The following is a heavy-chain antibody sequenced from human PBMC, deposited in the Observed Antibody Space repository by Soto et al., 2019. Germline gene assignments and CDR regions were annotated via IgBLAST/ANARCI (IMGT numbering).Heavy chain of an antibody. CDR1: GFIFSSYA. D-gene: IGHD2-15*01. V-gene: IGHV3-64*01. J-gene: IGHJ6*03. CDR3: AGCRSYYYYYMDV. Sequence: EVQLVESGGGLVQPGGSLRLSCAASGFIFSSYAMHWVRQAPGKGLEYVSAISSNGGSTYYANSVKGRFTISRDNSKNTLYLQMGSLRAEDMAVYYCAGCRSYYYYYMDVWGKGTTVTVSS. CDR2: ISSNGGST.